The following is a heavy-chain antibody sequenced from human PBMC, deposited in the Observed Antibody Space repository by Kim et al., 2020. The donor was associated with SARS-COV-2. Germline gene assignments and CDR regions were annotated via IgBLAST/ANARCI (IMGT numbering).Heavy chain of an antibody. Sequence: SETLSLTCTVSGGSISSYYWSWIRQPPGKGLEWIGYIYYSGSTNYNPSLKSRVTISVDTSKNQFSLKLSSVTAADTALYYCARLTGPFYYFDYWGQGTLVTGSS. CDR1: GGSISSYY. CDR2: IYYSGST. D-gene: IGHD3-9*01. J-gene: IGHJ4*02. V-gene: IGHV4-59*01. CDR3: ARLTGPFYYFDY.